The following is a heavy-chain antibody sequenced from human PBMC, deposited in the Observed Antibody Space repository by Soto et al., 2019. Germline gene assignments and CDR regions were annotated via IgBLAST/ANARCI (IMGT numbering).Heavy chain of an antibody. Sequence: PGGSLRLSCAASGFTFSSYAMSWVRQAPGKGLEWVSAISGSGGSTYYADSVKGRFTISRDNSKNTLYLQMNSLRAEDTAVYYCAKGPRGYDFWSGYYSDYWGQGTLVTVSS. J-gene: IGHJ4*02. CDR1: GFTFSSYA. CDR3: AKGPRGYDFWSGYYSDY. V-gene: IGHV3-23*01. D-gene: IGHD3-3*01. CDR2: ISGSGGST.